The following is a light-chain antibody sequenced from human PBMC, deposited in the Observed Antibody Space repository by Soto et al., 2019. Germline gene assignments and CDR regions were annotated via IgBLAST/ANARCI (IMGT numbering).Light chain of an antibody. V-gene: IGLV2-8*01. CDR3: SSYTDRKNLV. CDR2: DVT. CDR1: SSDIGGYNS. Sequence: QSVLTQSPSASGSPGQSVTISCTGTSSDIGGYNSVSWYQQHPGKAPKVMIYDVTKRPSGVPDRFSGSKSGNTASLTVSALQAEEEADYYCSSYTDRKNLVFGTGTKVTV. J-gene: IGLJ1*01.